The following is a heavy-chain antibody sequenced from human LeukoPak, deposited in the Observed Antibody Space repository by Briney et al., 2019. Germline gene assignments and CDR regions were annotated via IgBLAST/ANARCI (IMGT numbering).Heavy chain of an antibody. D-gene: IGHD6-13*01. J-gene: IGHJ6*03. CDR2: IYYSGST. CDR3: ARVNWSIAAAGTHYYYYVDV. CDR1: GGSISSYY. V-gene: IGHV4-59*01. Sequence: SETLSLTCTVSGGSISSYYWSWIRQPPGKGLEWIGYIYYSGSTNYNPSLKSRVTISVDTSKNQFSLKLSSVTAADTAVYYCARVNWSIAAAGTHYYYYVDVWSKGTTVTVSS.